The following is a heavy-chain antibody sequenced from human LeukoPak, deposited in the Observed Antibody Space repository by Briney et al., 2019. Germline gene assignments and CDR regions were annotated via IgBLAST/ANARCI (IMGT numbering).Heavy chain of an antibody. CDR3: AKPDYCGSGSYYGNFDY. CDR1: GFTFSSYA. V-gene: IGHV3-23*01. D-gene: IGHD3-10*01. J-gene: IGHJ4*02. CDR2: ISGSGGST. Sequence: GGSLRLSCAASGFTFSSYAMSWVRQAPGKGLEWVSAISGSGGSTYYADSVKGRFTISRDNSKNTLYLQMNSLRAEDTAVYYCAKPDYCGSGSYYGNFDYWGQGTLVTVSS.